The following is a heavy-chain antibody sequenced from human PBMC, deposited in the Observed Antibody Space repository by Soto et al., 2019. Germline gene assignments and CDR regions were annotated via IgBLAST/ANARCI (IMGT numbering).Heavy chain of an antibody. CDR2: IYYSGNP. Sequence: SETLSLTCSVSGGSISYSDGYYWAWIRQPPGKGLVWIGSIYYSGNPYYHPSLKSRVTISVDTSKNHFSLKPTSVTAADTAVYYCTRLGAAGTAFDYWGQGTLVTVSS. V-gene: IGHV4-39*02. J-gene: IGHJ4*02. CDR3: TRLGAAGTAFDY. D-gene: IGHD6-13*01. CDR1: GGSISYSDGYY.